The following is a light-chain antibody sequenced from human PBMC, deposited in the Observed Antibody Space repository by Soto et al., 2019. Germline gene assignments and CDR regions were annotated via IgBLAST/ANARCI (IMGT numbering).Light chain of an antibody. Sequence: QSALTQPASVSDSPGQSITISCTGTSSDVGGYNHVSWYQQHPGKAPKLMIYDVTNRPSGVSNRFSGSKSGSTASLIISGLQAEDEADYYCHSYDSSLSASVFGAGTKLTVL. J-gene: IGLJ1*01. V-gene: IGLV2-14*01. CDR2: DVT. CDR3: HSYDSSLSASV. CDR1: SSDVGGYNH.